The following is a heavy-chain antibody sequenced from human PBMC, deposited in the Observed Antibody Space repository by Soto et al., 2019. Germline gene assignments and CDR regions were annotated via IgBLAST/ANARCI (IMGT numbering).Heavy chain of an antibody. D-gene: IGHD3-22*01. CDR2: ISTYNGNT. Sequence: QVQLVQSGAEVKKPGASVKVSCKASGYTFITYGVSWGRQAPGQGLDWLGWISTYNGNTRYAERLQGRVTMTTDTTTNTAYTELRNLRSDDTAVYYCARGPTDYYDNSANYFLDYWGQGTLVTVSS. J-gene: IGHJ4*02. V-gene: IGHV1-18*01. CDR1: GYTFITYG. CDR3: ARGPTDYYDNSANYFLDY.